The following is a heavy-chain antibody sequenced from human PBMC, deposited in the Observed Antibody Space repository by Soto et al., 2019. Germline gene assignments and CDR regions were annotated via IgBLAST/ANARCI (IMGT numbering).Heavy chain of an antibody. CDR1: GFTFSSYG. D-gene: IGHD3-22*01. J-gene: IGHJ4*02. CDR3: ARDRLNYDSSGYCDY. CDR2: IWYDGSNK. Sequence: GGSLRLSCAASGFTFSSYGMHWVSQAPGKGLEWVAVIWYDGSNKYYADSVKGRFTISRDNSKNTLYLQMNSLRAEDTAVYYCARDRLNYDSSGYCDYWGQGTLVTVSS. V-gene: IGHV3-33*01.